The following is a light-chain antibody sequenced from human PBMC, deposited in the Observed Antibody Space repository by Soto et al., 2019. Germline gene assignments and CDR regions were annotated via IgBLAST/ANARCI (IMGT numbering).Light chain of an antibody. CDR3: QQYGSSPQT. Sequence: EIVLTQSPGTLSLSPGERATLSCRASQSVSSSYLAWYQQKPGQAPRLLIYGASSRATGIPDRFSGSGSGTYFAVTIIRLEPEDFAAYYCQQYGSSPQTFGQGTKLEIK. J-gene: IGKJ2*01. V-gene: IGKV3-20*01. CDR2: GAS. CDR1: QSVSSSY.